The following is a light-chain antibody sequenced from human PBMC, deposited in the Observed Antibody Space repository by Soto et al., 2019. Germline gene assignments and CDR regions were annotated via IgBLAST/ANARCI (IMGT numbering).Light chain of an antibody. CDR1: QGISSY. Sequence: DIQLTQSPSFLSASVGDRVTITCRASQGISSYLAWYQQKPGKAPKLLIYAASTLQSGVPSRFSGSGSGTEFTLTIISLHPEDFATYYCQQLNSYPPFTFGPGTKVAIK. J-gene: IGKJ3*01. CDR3: QQLNSYPPFT. CDR2: AAS. V-gene: IGKV1-9*01.